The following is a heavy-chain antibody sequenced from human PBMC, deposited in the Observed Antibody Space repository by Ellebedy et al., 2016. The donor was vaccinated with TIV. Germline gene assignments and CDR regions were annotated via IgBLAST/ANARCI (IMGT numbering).Heavy chain of an antibody. CDR2: IHHSGNS. CDR1: GGSINSYY. CDR3: ARDLGRYGMDV. Sequence: MPSETLSLTCSVSGGSINSYYWTWIRQPPGQGLEWIRDIHHSGNSHIHPSLKSRVTLSLYTSKNQFSLDLSSVTAADPATYYCARDLGRYGMDVWGQGTTVTVSS. J-gene: IGHJ6*02. V-gene: IGHV4-59*01.